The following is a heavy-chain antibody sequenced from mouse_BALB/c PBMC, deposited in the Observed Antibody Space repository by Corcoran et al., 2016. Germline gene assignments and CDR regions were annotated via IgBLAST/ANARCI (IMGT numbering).Heavy chain of an antibody. Sequence: QVQLQQSGAELMKPGASVKISCKATGYTFSSYRIEWVKQRPGHGLEWIGEILPGSGSTNYNEKFKGKATFTADTSSNTAYMQLSSLTSEDSAVDYCARGLLNYAMDYWGQGTSVTVSS. V-gene: IGHV1-9*01. CDR1: GYTFSSYR. J-gene: IGHJ4*01. D-gene: IGHD2-3*01. CDR3: ARGLLNYAMDY. CDR2: ILPGSGST.